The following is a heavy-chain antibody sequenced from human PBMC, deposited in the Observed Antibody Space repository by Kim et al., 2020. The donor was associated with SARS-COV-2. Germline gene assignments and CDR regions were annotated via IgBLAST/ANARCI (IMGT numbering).Heavy chain of an antibody. V-gene: IGHV3-7*01. Sequence: GGSLRLSCAASGFTFSTYWMTWVRQAPGKGREWVANIKKDGSEKYYVDSVKGRFTISRDNAKNSMYLQMNSLRAEDTAVYYCARTLDAIAAAGRYFDLWGRGTLVTVSS. D-gene: IGHD6-13*01. CDR3: ARTLDAIAAAGRYFDL. CDR2: IKKDGSEK. J-gene: IGHJ2*01. CDR1: GFTFSTYW.